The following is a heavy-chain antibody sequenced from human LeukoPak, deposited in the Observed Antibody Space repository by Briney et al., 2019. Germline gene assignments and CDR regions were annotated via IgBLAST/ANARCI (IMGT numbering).Heavy chain of an antibody. V-gene: IGHV3-23*01. CDR2: ISGSGGST. CDR3: AKDTGVADDAFDI. J-gene: IGHJ3*02. D-gene: IGHD3-3*01. Sequence: XXVSAISGSGGSTYYADSVKGRFTISRDNSKNTLYLQMNSLRAEDTAVYYCAKDTGVADDAFDIWGQGTMVTVSS.